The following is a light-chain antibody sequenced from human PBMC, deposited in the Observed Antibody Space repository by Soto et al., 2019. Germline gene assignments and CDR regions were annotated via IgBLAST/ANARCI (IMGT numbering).Light chain of an antibody. Sequence: QSVLTQPASVSGSPGQSITISCSGTSRDIGAHNLVSWYQQPPGKAPKLLIYEVRNRPSGISYRFSGSKSGTTASLTISSLLPEDEADYYCSAYTSRSTLVFGGGTKLTVL. J-gene: IGLJ2*01. CDR1: SRDIGAHNL. CDR2: EVR. V-gene: IGLV2-14*01. CDR3: SAYTSRSTLV.